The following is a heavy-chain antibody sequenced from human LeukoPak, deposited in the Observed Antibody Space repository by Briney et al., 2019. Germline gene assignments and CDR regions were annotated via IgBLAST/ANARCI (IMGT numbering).Heavy chain of an antibody. J-gene: IGHJ5*02. Sequence: SETLSLTCTVSGGSISNYHWTWIRQPPGKGLEYIGYIYNSGTTFYNPSLKSRLAISLDTSKKQFSLKLSSVTAADTAVYYCARGSGGYMFDPWGQGTLVTVSS. CDR2: IYNSGTT. CDR3: ARGSGGYMFDP. V-gene: IGHV4-59*01. CDR1: GGSISNYH. D-gene: IGHD5-24*01.